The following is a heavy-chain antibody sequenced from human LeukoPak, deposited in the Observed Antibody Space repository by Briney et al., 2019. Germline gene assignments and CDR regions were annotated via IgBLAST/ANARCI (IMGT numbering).Heavy chain of an antibody. CDR3: AGTHDSSGFYYGAFDI. D-gene: IGHD3-22*01. Sequence: SETLSLTCTVSGGSITNYYWNWIRQPPGKALEWIGFIYYRGSSNINPSLNSRVSSSVDTSNNQFSLKLRSVTAADTAVYYCAGTHDSSGFYYGAFDIWGQGTVVTVSS. CDR1: GGSITNYY. CDR2: IYYRGSS. J-gene: IGHJ3*02. V-gene: IGHV4-59*08.